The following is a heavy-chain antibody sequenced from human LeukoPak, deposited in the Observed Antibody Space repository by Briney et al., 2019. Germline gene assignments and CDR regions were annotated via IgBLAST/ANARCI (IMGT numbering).Heavy chain of an antibody. Sequence: PGGSLRLSCAASGFTFSNYYMNWVRQAPGKGLEWVSYISGSSSTMYYADSVKGRFTISRDNAKNSLCLQMNSLRAEDTAVYYCAREMAAAGTGAFDIWGQGTMVTVSS. CDR1: GFTFSNYY. J-gene: IGHJ3*02. D-gene: IGHD6-13*01. CDR2: ISGSSSTM. V-gene: IGHV3-48*04. CDR3: AREMAAAGTGAFDI.